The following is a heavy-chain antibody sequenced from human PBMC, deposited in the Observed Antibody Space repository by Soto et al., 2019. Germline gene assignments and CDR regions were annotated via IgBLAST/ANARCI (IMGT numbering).Heavy chain of an antibody. D-gene: IGHD3-16*01. V-gene: IGHV4-39*01. Sequence: PETLSLTCTVSGGSISSSSYYWGWIRQPPGKGLEWIGSIYYSGSTYYNPSLKSRVTISVDTSKNQFSLKLSSVTAADTAVYYCARRGLNTMTTSGGFDYWGQGTLVTVSS. J-gene: IGHJ4*02. CDR2: IYYSGST. CDR1: GGSISSSSYY. CDR3: ARRGLNTMTTSGGFDY.